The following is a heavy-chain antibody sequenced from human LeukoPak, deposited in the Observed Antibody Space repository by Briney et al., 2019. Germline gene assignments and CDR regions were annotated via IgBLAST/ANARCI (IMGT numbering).Heavy chain of an antibody. CDR2: IYYSGST. Sequence: SETLSLTCTVSGGSISSGGYYWSWIRQHPGKGLEWIGYIYYSGSTYYNPSLKSRVTISVDTSKNQFSLKLSSVTAADTAVYYCAKPLGDTYYYDSSGYPDYWGQGTLVTVSS. CDR3: AKPLGDTYYYDSSGYPDY. J-gene: IGHJ4*02. D-gene: IGHD3-22*01. V-gene: IGHV4-31*03. CDR1: GGSISSGGYY.